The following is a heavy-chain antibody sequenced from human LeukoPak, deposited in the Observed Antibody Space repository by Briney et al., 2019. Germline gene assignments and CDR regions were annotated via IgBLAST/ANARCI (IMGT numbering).Heavy chain of an antibody. CDR1: GFTFSTYV. CDR3: AYSGSYAEYFQH. D-gene: IGHD6-19*01. Sequence: GGFLRLSCAASGFTFSTYVMNWVRQAPGKGLEWVSTISDSGGSTYYADSVKGRFTISRDNAKNSLYLQMNSLRAEDTAVYYCAYSGSYAEYFQHWGQGTLVTVSS. CDR2: ISDSGGST. J-gene: IGHJ1*01. V-gene: IGHV3-23*01.